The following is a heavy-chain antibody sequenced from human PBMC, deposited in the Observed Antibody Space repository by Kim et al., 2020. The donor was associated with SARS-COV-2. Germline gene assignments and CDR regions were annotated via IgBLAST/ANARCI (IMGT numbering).Heavy chain of an antibody. D-gene: IGHD2-15*01. V-gene: IGHV3-23*01. Sequence: GGSLRLSCAASGFTFSSYAMSWVRQAPGKGLEWVSAISGSGGSTYYADAAKGRFTISRDNAKNTLYLKMNSLRAEDTAVYYCARVKAAYYYYYGMDVWGQGTTVTVSS. CDR1: GFTFSSYA. CDR2: ISGSGGST. J-gene: IGHJ6*02. CDR3: ARVKAAYYYYYGMDV.